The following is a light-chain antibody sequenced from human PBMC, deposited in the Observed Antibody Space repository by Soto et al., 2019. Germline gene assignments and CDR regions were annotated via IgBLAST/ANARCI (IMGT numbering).Light chain of an antibody. CDR1: QSVSSY. V-gene: IGKV3-11*01. CDR3: QQRSNWPTWT. CDR2: DAS. J-gene: IGKJ1*01. Sequence: EIVLTQSPATLSLSPGERATLSCRASQSVSSYLAWYQQKPGQAPRLLIYDASNRATGIPARFSGSGSGTDFALTISSLEPEHFAVYYWQQRSNWPTWTFGQGTKVEIK.